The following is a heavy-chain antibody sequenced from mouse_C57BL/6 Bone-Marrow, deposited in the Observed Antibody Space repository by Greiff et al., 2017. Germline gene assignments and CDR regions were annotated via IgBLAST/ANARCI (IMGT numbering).Heavy chain of an antibody. CDR1: GYTFTSYW. CDR2: IYPGSGST. J-gene: IGHJ4*01. Sequence: VKLQQPGAELVKPGASVKMSCKASGYTFTSYWITWVKQRPGQGLEWIGDIYPGSGSTNYNEKFKSKATLTVDTSSSTAYMQLSSLTSEDSAVYYCARSVIYYYGSPYYYAMDYWGQGTSVTVSS. CDR3: ARSVIYYYGSPYYYAMDY. D-gene: IGHD1-1*01. V-gene: IGHV1-55*01.